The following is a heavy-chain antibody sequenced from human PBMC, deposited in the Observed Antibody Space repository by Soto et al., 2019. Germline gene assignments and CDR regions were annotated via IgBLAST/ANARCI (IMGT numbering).Heavy chain of an antibody. D-gene: IGHD6-19*01. Sequence: SVKVSCKTSGGTFSNDAISWVRQAPGQGLEWMGGIIPIYGTTHYAQKFQDRLKLTADESTGTAYMELSSLRSDDTGVYYCAREDSYGWSGESLDVWGQGTTVTVSS. V-gene: IGHV1-69*13. CDR1: GGTFSNDA. CDR3: AREDSYGWSGESLDV. CDR2: IIPIYGTT. J-gene: IGHJ6*02.